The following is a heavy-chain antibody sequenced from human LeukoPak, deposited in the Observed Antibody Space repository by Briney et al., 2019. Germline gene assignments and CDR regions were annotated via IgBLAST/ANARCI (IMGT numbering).Heavy chain of an antibody. CDR3: ARARDAFDI. J-gene: IGHJ3*02. Sequence: PGGSLRLSCAASGFTFSSYAMHWVRQAPGKGLEWVAVISYDGSNKYYADSVKGRFTISRDNSKNTLYLQMNSLRAEDTAVYYCARARDAFDIWGQGTIVTVSS. V-gene: IGHV3-30-3*01. CDR1: GFTFSSYA. CDR2: ISYDGSNK.